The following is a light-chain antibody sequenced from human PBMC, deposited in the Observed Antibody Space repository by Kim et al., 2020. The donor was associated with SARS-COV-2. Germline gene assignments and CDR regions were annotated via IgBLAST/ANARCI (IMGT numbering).Light chain of an antibody. J-gene: IGKJ5*01. CDR2: DAS. CDR3: QQYDDVAPIT. Sequence: SVGDRVTITCQASRDIKNYLSWYQQKPGRAPKVLIYDASSLERGVPSRFSGSGSGTDFTFTISSLQPEDIGIYYCQQYDDVAPITFGQGTRLEIK. V-gene: IGKV1-33*01. CDR1: RDIKNY.